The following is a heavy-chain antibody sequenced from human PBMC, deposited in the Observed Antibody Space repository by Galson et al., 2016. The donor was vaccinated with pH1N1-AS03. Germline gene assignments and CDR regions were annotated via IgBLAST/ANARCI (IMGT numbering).Heavy chain of an antibody. CDR3: ARGRYSAFDI. V-gene: IGHV6-1*01. CDR1: GDSVSSNIDA. D-gene: IGHD1-1*01. Sequence: CAISGDSVSSNIDAWNWIRQSPSGGLEWLGRTYWRSKWYNDYAVSVKSRITINPDTSKNQLSLQLYSVTPEDTAVYYCARGRYSAFDIWGQGTMVTVSS. J-gene: IGHJ3*02. CDR2: TYWRSKWYN.